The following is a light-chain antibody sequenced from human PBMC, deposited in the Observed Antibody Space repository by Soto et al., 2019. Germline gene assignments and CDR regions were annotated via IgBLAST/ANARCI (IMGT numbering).Light chain of an antibody. Sequence: DIQMTQSPSSLSASVGGTFTITFLASQSISNYLNWYQQRPGKAPKLLIYAASSLQSGVPSRFSGSGSGTDFTLTISSLQPEDFVTYYCQQTYSTPITFGQGTRLEIK. CDR1: QSISNY. J-gene: IGKJ5*01. CDR2: AAS. CDR3: QQTYSTPIT. V-gene: IGKV1-39*01.